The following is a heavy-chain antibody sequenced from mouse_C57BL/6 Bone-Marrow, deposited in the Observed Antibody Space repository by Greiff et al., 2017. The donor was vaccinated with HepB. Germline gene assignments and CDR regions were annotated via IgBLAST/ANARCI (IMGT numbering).Heavy chain of an antibody. CDR2: ISYDGSN. Sequence: EESGPGLVKPSQSLSLTCSVTGYSITSGYYWNWIRQFPGNKLEWMGYISYDGSNNYNPSLKNRISITRDTSKNQFFLKLNSVTTEDTATYYCAREDYGRSAYWGQGTLVTVSA. D-gene: IGHD1-1*01. V-gene: IGHV3-6*01. J-gene: IGHJ3*01. CDR1: GYSITSGYY. CDR3: AREDYGRSAY.